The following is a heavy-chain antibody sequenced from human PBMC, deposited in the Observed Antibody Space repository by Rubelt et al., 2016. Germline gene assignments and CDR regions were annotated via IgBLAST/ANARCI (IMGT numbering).Heavy chain of an antibody. CDR2: INPSGGST. CDR1: GYTFTSYY. V-gene: IGHV1-46*03. J-gene: IGHJ4*02. D-gene: IGHD4-17*01. CDR3: AGAASTVTTLLDLGY. Sequence: QVQLVQSGAEVKKPGASVKVSCKASGYTFTSYYMHWVRQAPGQGLEWMGIINPSGGSTSYAQKFQGRGTMTRDTSTSTVYMELSSLRSEDTAVYYCAGAASTVTTLLDLGYWGQGTLVTVSS.